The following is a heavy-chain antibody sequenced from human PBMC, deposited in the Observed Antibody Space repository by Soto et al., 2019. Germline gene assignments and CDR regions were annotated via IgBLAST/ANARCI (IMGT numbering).Heavy chain of an antibody. Sequence: GGSLRLSCAASGFTFSSYSMNWVRQAPGKGLEWVSYISSSSSTIYYADSVKGRFTISRDNAKNSLYLQMNSLRAEDTAVYYCARVGYSGYAPLDYWGQGTLVTVSS. J-gene: IGHJ4*02. V-gene: IGHV3-48*01. CDR2: ISSSSSTI. CDR3: ARVGYSGYAPLDY. D-gene: IGHD5-12*01. CDR1: GFTFSSYS.